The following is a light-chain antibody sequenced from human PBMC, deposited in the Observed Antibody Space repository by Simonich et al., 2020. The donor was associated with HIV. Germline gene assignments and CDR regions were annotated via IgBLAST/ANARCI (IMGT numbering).Light chain of an antibody. CDR1: SASIASNY. V-gene: IGLV6-57*03. J-gene: IGLJ2*01. Sequence: NFMLTQPHSVSESPGKPITISCTRSSASIASNYVQWYQQRPGRAPTPVIYEDNQRPSGVPDRFSGSIDSSSNSASLTISGLKTEDEADYYCQSYDSSNHVVFGGGTKLTVL. CDR3: QSYDSSNHVV. CDR2: EDN.